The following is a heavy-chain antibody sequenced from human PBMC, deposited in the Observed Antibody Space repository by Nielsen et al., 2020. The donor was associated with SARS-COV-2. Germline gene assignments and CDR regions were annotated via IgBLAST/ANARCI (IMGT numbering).Heavy chain of an antibody. V-gene: IGHV3-23*01. CDR3: ARGAIVVVPDMDV. CDR1: GFTFSIDA. J-gene: IGHJ6*02. CDR2: MSGSGGST. Sequence: GESLKISCAASGFTFSIDAMIWVRQAPGKGLEWVSGMSGSGGSTYYADSVKGRFTISRDNSKNTLYLQMNSLRAEDAAIYYCARGAIVVVPDMDVWGPGTTVTVSS. D-gene: IGHD2-2*01.